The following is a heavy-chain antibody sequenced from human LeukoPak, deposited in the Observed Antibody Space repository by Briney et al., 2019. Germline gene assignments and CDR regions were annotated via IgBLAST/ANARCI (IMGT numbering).Heavy chain of an antibody. CDR2: IRSKANSYAT. D-gene: IGHD3-22*01. Sequence: GGSLRLSCAASGFTFSGSAMHWVRQASGKGLEWVGRIRSKANSYATAYAASVKGRFTISRDDSKNTAYLQMNSLKTEDTAVYYCTRRNENYYDSSGYYQDFDYWGQGTLVTVSS. J-gene: IGHJ4*02. CDR3: TRRNENYYDSSGYYQDFDY. CDR1: GFTFSGSA. V-gene: IGHV3-73*01.